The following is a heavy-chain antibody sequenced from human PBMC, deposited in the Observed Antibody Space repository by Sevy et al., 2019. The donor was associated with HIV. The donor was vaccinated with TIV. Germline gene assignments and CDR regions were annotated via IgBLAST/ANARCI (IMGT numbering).Heavy chain of an antibody. CDR3: ARGNSGSFDY. D-gene: IGHD3-22*01. V-gene: IGHV3-7*03. J-gene: IGHJ4*02. CDR2: IKQDESEK. CDR1: GFSFSSYW. Sequence: GGSLRLSCAASGFSFSSYWMHWVRQAPGKWLEWVANIKQDESEKYYAASVKGRFTISRDNAKNSVYLQMNSLRPEETAIYYSARGNSGSFDYWGQGTLVTVSS.